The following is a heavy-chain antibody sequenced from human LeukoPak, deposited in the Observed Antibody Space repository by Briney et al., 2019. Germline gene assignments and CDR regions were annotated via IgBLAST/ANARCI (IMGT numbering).Heavy chain of an antibody. V-gene: IGHV4-31*03. CDR1: GGSISSGGYY. D-gene: IGHD6-19*01. J-gene: IGHJ6*02. CDR3: ARDSVAGMRDYYYYYGMDV. CDR2: IYYSGST. Sequence: SETLSLTCTVSGGSISSGGYYWSWIRQHPGKGLEWIGYIYYSGSTYYNPSLKSRVTISVDTSKNQFSLKLSSVTAADTAVYYCARDSVAGMRDYYYYYGMDVWGQGTTVTVSS.